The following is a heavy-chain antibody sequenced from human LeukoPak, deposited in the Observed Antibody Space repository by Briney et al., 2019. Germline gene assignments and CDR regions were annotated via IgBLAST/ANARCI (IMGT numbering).Heavy chain of an antibody. V-gene: IGHV4-4*07. CDR3: ARGYYYGSGSPQFDY. CDR2: IYTSGYT. D-gene: IGHD3-10*01. Sequence: GSLRLSCAASGFTFSDYAMSWIRQPAGKGLEWIGRIYTSGYTNYNPSLKSRVAMSLDTSKNQFSLKLSSVTAADTAVYYCARGYYYGSGSPQFDYWGQGTLVTVSS. J-gene: IGHJ4*02. CDR1: GFTFSDYA.